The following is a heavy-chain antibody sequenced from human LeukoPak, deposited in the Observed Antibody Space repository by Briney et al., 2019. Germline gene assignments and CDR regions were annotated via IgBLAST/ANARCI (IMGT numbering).Heavy chain of an antibody. CDR2: IYSGGST. J-gene: IGHJ4*02. V-gene: IGHV3-66*01. Sequence: PGGSLRLSCAASGFTVSSNYMSWVRQAPGKGLEWVSVIYSGGSTYYADSVKGRFTISRDNSKNTLYLQMNSLRAEDTAVYYCARGWYSSSSHFDYWGQGTLVTVSS. CDR3: ARGWYSSSSHFDY. D-gene: IGHD6-13*01. CDR1: GFTVSSNY.